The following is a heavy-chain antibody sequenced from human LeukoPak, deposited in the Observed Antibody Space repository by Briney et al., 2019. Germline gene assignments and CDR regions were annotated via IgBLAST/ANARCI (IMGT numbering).Heavy chain of an antibody. Sequence: PGGSLRLSCAASGFTFSSYEMNWVRQAPGKGLEWVSYISSSGSMIYYADSVKGRFTISRDNAKNSLYLQMNSLRAEDTAVYFCAKDYRYAIAAPGRQYNWFDSWGQGTLVTVSS. V-gene: IGHV3-48*03. CDR1: GFTFSSYE. D-gene: IGHD6-13*01. CDR3: AKDYRYAIAAPGRQYNWFDS. J-gene: IGHJ5*01. CDR2: ISSSGSMI.